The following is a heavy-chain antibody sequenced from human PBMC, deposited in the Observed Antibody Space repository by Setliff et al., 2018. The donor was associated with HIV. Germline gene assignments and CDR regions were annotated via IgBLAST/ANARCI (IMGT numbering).Heavy chain of an antibody. CDR2: IWYDASKK. J-gene: IGHJ4*02. CDR3: VKDVVKFWSGSGALDF. CDR1: GFTFNSYA. D-gene: IGHD3-3*01. V-gene: IGHV3-33*06. Sequence: PGGSLRLSCAASGFTFNSYAIHWVRQAPGKGLEWVALIWYDASKKEYAESVKGRFNILRDDSKKTVDLQMNSLRAEDTAVYYCVKDVVKFWSGSGALDFWGPGTLVTVSS.